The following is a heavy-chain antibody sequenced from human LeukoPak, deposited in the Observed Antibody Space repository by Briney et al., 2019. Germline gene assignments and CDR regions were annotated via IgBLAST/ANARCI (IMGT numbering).Heavy chain of an antibody. V-gene: IGHV1-2*02. CDR3: ARAAPRAAAAGGFDY. CDR2: INANSGGT. CDR1: GSTFTGYY. Sequence: ASVTVSCKSSGSTFTGYYMPWVRQPPGPGPEWMGWINANSGGTNYEQKFQGRITMTRDTSISTAYMELSRLRADDTAVYCGARAAPRAAAAGGFDYWGQGTLVTVSS. J-gene: IGHJ4*02. D-gene: IGHD6-13*01.